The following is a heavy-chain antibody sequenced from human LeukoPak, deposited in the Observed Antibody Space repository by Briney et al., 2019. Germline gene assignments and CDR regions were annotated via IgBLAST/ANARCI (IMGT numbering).Heavy chain of an antibody. CDR1: GYSFGNHW. CDR3: ARRGEGPIGGIGY. Sequence: GESLKISCKGSGYSFGNHWIGWVRQMPGKGLEWMGIIHPGDSDTRYSPSFQGQVTISAEKSITTAYLQWSSLKASDTAMYYCARRGEGPIGGIGYWGQGTLVTVSS. J-gene: IGHJ4*02. CDR2: IHPGDSDT. V-gene: IGHV5-51*01. D-gene: IGHD3-10*01.